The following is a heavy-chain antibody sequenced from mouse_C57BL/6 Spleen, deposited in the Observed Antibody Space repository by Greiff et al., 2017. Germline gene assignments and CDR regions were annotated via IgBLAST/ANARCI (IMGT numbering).Heavy chain of an antibody. CDR1: GYTFTSYG. J-gene: IGHJ2*01. CDR3: ARDPGSTGYVDY. D-gene: IGHD6-1*01. CDR2: IYPRSGNT. V-gene: IGHV1-81*01. Sequence: VQLQQSGAELARPGASVKLSCKASGYTFTSYGISWVKQRTGQGLEWIGEIYPRSGNTYYNEKFKGKATLTADKSSSTAYMELRSLTSEDSAVDVCARDPGSTGYVDYWGQGTTLTVSS.